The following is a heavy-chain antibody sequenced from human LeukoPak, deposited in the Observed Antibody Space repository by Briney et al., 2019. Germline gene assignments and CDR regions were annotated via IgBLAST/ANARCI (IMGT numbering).Heavy chain of an antibody. D-gene: IGHD3-16*01. CDR1: GFSFSSSE. J-gene: IGHJ6*03. Sequence: GGSLRLSCAASGFSFSSSEMNWVRQSPGKGLEWVSYISSSGSTMYYADSVKGRFTVSRDNAKNSLYLQMNSLRAVDTAVYYCARDGGRTTSIYYYYMDVWGKGTTVTISS. V-gene: IGHV3-48*03. CDR2: ISSSGSTM. CDR3: ARDGGRTTSIYYYYMDV.